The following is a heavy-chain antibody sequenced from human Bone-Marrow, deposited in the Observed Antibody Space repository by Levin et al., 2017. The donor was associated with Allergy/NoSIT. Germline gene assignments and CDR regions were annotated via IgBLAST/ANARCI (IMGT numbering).Heavy chain of an antibody. D-gene: IGHD1-26*01. Sequence: GESLKISCSASGFTFSNYAMTWVRQAPGKGLEWVSIVSRSGGNTYYADSVKGRFTISRDNSKNTEYLQMNSLRVEDTALYYCAKSRVSGSYRDFDSWCQGTLVTVSS. V-gene: IGHV3-23*01. J-gene: IGHJ4*02. CDR1: GFTFSNYA. CDR3: AKSRVSGSYRDFDS. CDR2: VSRSGGNT.